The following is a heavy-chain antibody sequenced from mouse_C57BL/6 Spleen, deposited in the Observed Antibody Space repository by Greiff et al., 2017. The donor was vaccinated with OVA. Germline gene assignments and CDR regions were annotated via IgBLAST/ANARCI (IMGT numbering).Heavy chain of an antibody. CDR3: ARHNDYYGFDY. CDR2: ISYDGSN. J-gene: IGHJ2*01. V-gene: IGHV3-6*01. D-gene: IGHD1-1*01. CDR1: GYSITSGYY. Sequence: EVKLMESGPGLVKPSQSLSLTCSVTGYSITSGYYWNWIRQFPGNKLEWMGYISYDGSNNYNPSLKNRISITRDTSKNQFFLKLNSVTTEDTATYYCARHNDYYGFDYWGQGTTLTVSS.